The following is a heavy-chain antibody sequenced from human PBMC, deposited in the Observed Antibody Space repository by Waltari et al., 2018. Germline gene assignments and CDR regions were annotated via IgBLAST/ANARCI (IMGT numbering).Heavy chain of an antibody. CDR2: ISGSGGGT. V-gene: IGHV3-23*01. CDR3: AKDKIPRTADAGTLFDL. Sequence: EVPLLDSGGGLVQPGGSLRLSCAASGFPFITYAITWVRQAPGSGPEWVSAISGSGGGTYYADSVKGRFIISRDNSKNTLYLEMNSLRAEDTAVYFCAKDKIPRTADAGTLFDLWGQGTLVTVSS. D-gene: IGHD6-13*01. J-gene: IGHJ4*02. CDR1: GFPFITYA.